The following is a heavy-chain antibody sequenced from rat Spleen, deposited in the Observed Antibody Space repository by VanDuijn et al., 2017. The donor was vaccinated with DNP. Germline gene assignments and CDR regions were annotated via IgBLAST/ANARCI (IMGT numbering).Heavy chain of an antibody. Sequence: EVRLMESGGGVVQPGRSLKLSCAASGFTFSYYDMAWVRQAPTKGLEWVASISPSGGSTYYRDSVKGRFTVSRDNAKSSLYLQMDSLRSEDTATYYCAKHARPIGRVYYYAMDAWGQGTSVTVSS. J-gene: IGHJ4*01. CDR1: GFTFSYYD. D-gene: IGHD1-4*01. CDR3: AKHARPIGRVYYYAMDA. V-gene: IGHV5-25*01. CDR2: ISPSGGST.